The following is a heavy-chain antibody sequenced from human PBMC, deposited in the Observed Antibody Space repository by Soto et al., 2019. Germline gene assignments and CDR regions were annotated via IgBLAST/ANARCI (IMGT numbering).Heavy chain of an antibody. D-gene: IGHD2-21*02. V-gene: IGHV3-23*01. CDR3: AKARHSGDFAGSYDS. CDR2: IGGRGGNA. J-gene: IGHJ5*02. Sequence: GALRLSCAASGFSFIDYAINWVRQVPGRGLEYVAGIGGRGGNAFYADSMKGRFSISRDNSKNTVYLHMHNLRVDDSAMYYCAKARHSGDFAGSYDSWGQGTLATVSS. CDR1: GFSFIDYA.